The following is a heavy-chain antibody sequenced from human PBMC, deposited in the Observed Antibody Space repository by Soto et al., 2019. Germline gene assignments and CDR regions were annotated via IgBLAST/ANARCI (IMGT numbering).Heavy chain of an antibody. CDR3: ARDRIGDYGDHYYYGMDV. J-gene: IGHJ6*02. Sequence: PSETLSPTCTVSGGSISSGGYYWSWIRQHPGKGLEWIGYIYYSGSTYYNPSLRSRVTISVDTSKNQFSLKLSSVTAADTAVYYCARDRIGDYGDHYYYGMDVWGQGTTVTVSS. D-gene: IGHD4-17*01. CDR2: IYYSGST. CDR1: GGSISSGGYY. V-gene: IGHV4-30-4*08.